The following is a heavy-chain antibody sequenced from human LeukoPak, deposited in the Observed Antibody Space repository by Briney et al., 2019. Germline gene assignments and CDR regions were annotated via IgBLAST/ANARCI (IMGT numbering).Heavy chain of an antibody. D-gene: IGHD3-22*01. CDR1: GYTFTGYY. V-gene: IGHV1-18*04. CDR2: ISAYNGNT. J-gene: IGHJ4*02. Sequence: GASVKVSCKASGYTFTGYYMHWVRQAPGQGLEWMGWISAYNGNTNYAQKLQGRVTMTTDTSTSTAYMELRSLRSDDTAVYYCARDSSGSKLDYWGQGTLVTVSS. CDR3: ARDSSGSKLDY.